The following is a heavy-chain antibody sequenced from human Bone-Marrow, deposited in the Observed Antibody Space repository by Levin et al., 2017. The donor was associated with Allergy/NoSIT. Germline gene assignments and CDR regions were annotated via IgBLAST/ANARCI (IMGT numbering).Heavy chain of an antibody. Sequence: PGGSLRLSCAASGFIFDDYTMQWVRQVPGKGLEWLSLINWDGGSTYYADSVKGRFTISRDNNANSLYLQMNSLRSEDTALYYCVKDMSRGSWGYYSASWGRGTRVTVSS. CDR1: GFIFDDYT. CDR3: VKDMSRGSWGYYSAS. CDR2: INWDGGST. D-gene: IGHD3-10*01. V-gene: IGHV3-43*01. J-gene: IGHJ4*02.